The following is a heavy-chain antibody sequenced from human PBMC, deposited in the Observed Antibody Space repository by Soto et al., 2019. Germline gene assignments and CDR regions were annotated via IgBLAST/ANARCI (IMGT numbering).Heavy chain of an antibody. J-gene: IGHJ4*02. CDR2: ISYSGSA. CDR3: ASPNSGRYYYFDY. V-gene: IGHV4-39*01. D-gene: IGHD1-26*01. Sequence: PSETLSLTCTVSGGSIRSSSYYWGWIRQPPGRGLEWIGSISYSGSAYYNPSLKSRVTIFVDTSKNQVSLKLSSVTAADTAVYYCASPNSGRYYYFDYWGQGTLVTVSS. CDR1: GGSIRSSSYY.